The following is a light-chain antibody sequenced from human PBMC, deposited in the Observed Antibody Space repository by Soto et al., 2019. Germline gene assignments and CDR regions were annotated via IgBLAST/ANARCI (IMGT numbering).Light chain of an antibody. Sequence: EIVLTQSPGTLSLSPGERATLSCRASQSVRSSYLAWYQQRPGQAPRLLLYGASSRATGISDRFSGSGSGTDFTRTISRLEPEDCAVYYCQQYGTSPWTFGQGTKVEIK. J-gene: IGKJ1*01. CDR1: QSVRSSY. CDR3: QQYGTSPWT. V-gene: IGKV3-20*01. CDR2: GAS.